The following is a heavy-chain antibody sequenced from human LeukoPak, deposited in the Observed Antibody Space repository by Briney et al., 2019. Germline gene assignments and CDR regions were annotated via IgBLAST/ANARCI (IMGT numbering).Heavy chain of an antibody. Sequence: GGSLRLSCETAGFTFSSYVMHWVRRTPGKGLVWVSRISHDGIISYADSVKGRFTISRDNAKNTLILQMDSLRVEDTAVYYCARGNYHAMDVWGQGTTVTVSS. CDR1: GFTFSSYV. V-gene: IGHV3-74*01. J-gene: IGHJ6*02. CDR3: ARGNYHAMDV. CDR2: ISHDGII.